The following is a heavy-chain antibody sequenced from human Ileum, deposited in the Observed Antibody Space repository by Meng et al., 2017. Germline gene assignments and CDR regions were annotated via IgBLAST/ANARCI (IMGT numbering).Heavy chain of an antibody. CDR3: ARGGLTLERRPLDY. D-gene: IGHD1-1*01. CDR1: GDSITNTNW. CDR2: VYHSGST. V-gene: IGHV4-4*02. J-gene: IGHJ4*02. Sequence: QVQLQESGPGVVKPSGPLSPPCAVSGDSITNTNWWNWVRQPPGKGLEWIGEVYHSGSTNYNPSLQSRVTISIDKSKNQFSLNLTSVTVADTAVYYCARGGLTLERRPLDYWGQGTLVTVSS.